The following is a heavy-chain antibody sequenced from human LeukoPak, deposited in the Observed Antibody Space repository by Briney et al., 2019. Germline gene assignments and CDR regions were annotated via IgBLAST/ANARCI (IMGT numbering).Heavy chain of an antibody. V-gene: IGHV5-51*01. D-gene: IGHD3-22*01. CDR2: IYPGDSDT. CDR3: ARAYYDSSGSRAFDI. Sequence: GESLKISCKGSGYSFTSYWSCWLRQMPGQGVEWMGSIYPGDSDTRYSPSFQGQVTISADKYISAAYLQWSSLKASHTAMYYCARAYYDSSGSRAFDIWGQGTMDPVSS. CDR1: GYSFTSYW. J-gene: IGHJ3*02.